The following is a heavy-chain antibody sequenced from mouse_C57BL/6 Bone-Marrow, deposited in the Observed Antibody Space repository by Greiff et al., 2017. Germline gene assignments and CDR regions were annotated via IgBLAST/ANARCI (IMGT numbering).Heavy chain of an antibody. V-gene: IGHV2-2*01. CDR2: IWSGGST. Sequence: VQLKQSGPGLVQPSQSLSITCTVSGFSLTSYGVHWVRQSPGKGLEWLGVIWSGGSTDYNAAFISRLSISKDNSKSQVFFKMKSLQADDTAIYYCARNYYYCYYYAMDYWGQGTSVTVSS. D-gene: IGHD1-1*01. J-gene: IGHJ4*01. CDR3: ARNYYYCYYYAMDY. CDR1: GFSLTSYG.